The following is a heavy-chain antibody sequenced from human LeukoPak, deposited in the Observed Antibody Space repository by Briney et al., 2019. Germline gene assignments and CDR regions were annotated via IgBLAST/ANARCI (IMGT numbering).Heavy chain of an antibody. V-gene: IGHV4-38-2*02. Sequence: SETLSLTCTVSGYSISSGYYWGWIRQPPGKGLEWIGSIYHSGSTYYNPSLKSRVTISVDTSKNQFSLKLSSVTAADTAVYYCARVNGGLNWFVPWGQGTLVTVSS. CDR3: ARVNGGLNWFVP. J-gene: IGHJ5*02. D-gene: IGHD1-1*01. CDR1: GYSISSGYY. CDR2: IYHSGST.